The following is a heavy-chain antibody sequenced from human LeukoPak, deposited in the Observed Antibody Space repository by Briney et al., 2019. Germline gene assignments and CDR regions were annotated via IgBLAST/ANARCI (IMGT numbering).Heavy chain of an antibody. V-gene: IGHV3-7*01. Sequence: PGGSLRLSCAASGFTFSSYWMSWVRQAPGKGLEWVANIKQDGSEKYYVDSVKGRFTISRDNAKNSLYLQMNSLRAEDTAVYYCARTVEGGSLRYFDWFHDGAHYYFDYWGQGTLVTVSS. CDR3: ARTVEGGSLRYFDWFHDGAHYYFDY. CDR2: IKQDGSEK. J-gene: IGHJ4*02. CDR1: GFTFSSYW. D-gene: IGHD3-9*01.